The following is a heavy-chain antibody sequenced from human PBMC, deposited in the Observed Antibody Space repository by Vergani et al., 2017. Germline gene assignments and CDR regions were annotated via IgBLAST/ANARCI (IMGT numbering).Heavy chain of an antibody. CDR2: INPSGGST. CDR3: ARHLGYCSSTSCYRRAFDI. V-gene: IGHV1-46*01. D-gene: IGHD2-2*01. Sequence: QVQLVQSGAEVKKPGASVKVSCKASGYTFTSYYMHWVRQAPGQGLEWMGIINPSGGSTSYAQKFQGRVTMTRDTSTSTAYMELSSLRSEDTAVYYCARHLGYCSSTSCYRRAFDIWGQGTMVTVSS. J-gene: IGHJ3*02. CDR1: GYTFTSYY.